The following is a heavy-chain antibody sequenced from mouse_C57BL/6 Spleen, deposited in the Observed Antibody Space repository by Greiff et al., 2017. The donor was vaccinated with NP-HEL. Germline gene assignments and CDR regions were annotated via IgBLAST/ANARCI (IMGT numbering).Heavy chain of an antibody. D-gene: IGHD1-1*01. J-gene: IGHJ2*01. Sequence: QVQLQQPGAELVRPGSSVKLSCKASGYTFTSYWMHWVKQRPIQGLEWIGNIDPSDSETNYNQKFKDKATLTVDKSSSPAYMQLSSQTSEDSAVYYCARSGYYGSFLFDYWGQGTTLTVSS. V-gene: IGHV1-52*01. CDR3: ARSGYYGSFLFDY. CDR1: GYTFTSYW. CDR2: IDPSDSET.